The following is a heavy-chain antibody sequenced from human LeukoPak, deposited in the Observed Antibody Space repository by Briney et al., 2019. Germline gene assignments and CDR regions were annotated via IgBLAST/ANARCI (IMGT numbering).Heavy chain of an antibody. V-gene: IGHV4-34*01. J-gene: IGHJ4*02. CDR3: ARGRSGYHY. D-gene: IGHD3-3*01. Sequence: SETLSLTCAVYGGSFSGYYWSWIRQPPGKGLEWIGEINHSGSTNYNPSLESRVTISVDTSKNQFSLKLSSVTAADTAVYYCARGRSGYHYWGQGTLVTVSS. CDR1: GGSFSGYY. CDR2: INHSGST.